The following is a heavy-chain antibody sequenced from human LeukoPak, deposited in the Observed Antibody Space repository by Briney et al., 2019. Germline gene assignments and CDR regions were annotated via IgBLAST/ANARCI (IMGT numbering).Heavy chain of an antibody. Sequence: SETLSLTCTVSGGSINSYYWSWIRQPPGKGLEWIGYIYYSGSTNYKPSLKSRVTISVDTSKNQFSLKLSSVTAADTAVYYCARCLKAYFDYWGQGTLVTVSS. CDR1: GGSINSYY. CDR2: IYYSGST. J-gene: IGHJ4*02. V-gene: IGHV4-59*01. CDR3: ARCLKAYFDY.